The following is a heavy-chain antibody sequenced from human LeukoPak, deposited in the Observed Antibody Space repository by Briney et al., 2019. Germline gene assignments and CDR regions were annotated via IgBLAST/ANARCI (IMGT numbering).Heavy chain of an antibody. J-gene: IGHJ4*02. Sequence: SETLSLTXTVSGGSISSGDYYWSWIRQPPGKGLEWIGYIYYSGSSYYNPSLKSRVTISVDTSKNQFSLKLSSVTAADTAVYYCARGYSSGWSLMPDHWGQGTLVTVSS. CDR2: IYYSGSS. D-gene: IGHD6-19*01. CDR1: GGSISSGDYY. V-gene: IGHV4-61*08. CDR3: ARGYSSGWSLMPDH.